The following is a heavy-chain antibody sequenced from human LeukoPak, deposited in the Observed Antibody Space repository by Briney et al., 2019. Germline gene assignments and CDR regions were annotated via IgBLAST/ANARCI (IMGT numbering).Heavy chain of an antibody. CDR3: ARGSTLDY. J-gene: IGHJ4*02. CDR2: IKGDGSET. CDR1: GFTFSNHW. Sequence: GGSLRLSCAASGFTFSNHWMNWLRQAPGKGLEWVANIKGDGSETFYVDSVKGRFTISRDNAKNSLYLQMNSLRAEDTAVYYCARGSTLDYWGQGTLVTVSS. D-gene: IGHD2-2*01. V-gene: IGHV3-7*03.